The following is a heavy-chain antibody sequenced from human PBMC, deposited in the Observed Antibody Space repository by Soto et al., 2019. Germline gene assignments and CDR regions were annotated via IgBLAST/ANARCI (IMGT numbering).Heavy chain of an antibody. Sequence: QVRLRESGPGLVKPSQTLLLTCSVSGASIAGGSYYWSCLPQPPGKGLVWIGNIRSRGRPFHHPSMTRRSTISSATSNNQLSLQLTSVTAADTAVYCCAGDQYSGYDFALWGQGTLVSVSS. CDR3: AGDQYSGYDFAL. J-gene: IGHJ5*02. CDR2: IRSRGRP. V-gene: IGHV4-30-4*01. CDR1: GASIAGGSYY. D-gene: IGHD5-12*01.